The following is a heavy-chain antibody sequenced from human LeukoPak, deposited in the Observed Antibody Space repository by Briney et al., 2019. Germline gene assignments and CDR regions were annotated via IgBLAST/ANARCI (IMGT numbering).Heavy chain of an antibody. CDR1: GFTFTSSA. CDR3: AVVRGYCSGGSCYGFDP. J-gene: IGHJ5*02. Sequence: SVKVSCKASGFTFTSSAMKWVRQARGQRLEWIGWIVVGSGNTNYAQKFQERVTITRAMSTSTAYMELSSLRSEDTAVYYCAVVRGYCSGGSCYGFDPWGQGTLVTVSS. CDR2: IVVGSGNT. V-gene: IGHV1-58*02. D-gene: IGHD2-15*01.